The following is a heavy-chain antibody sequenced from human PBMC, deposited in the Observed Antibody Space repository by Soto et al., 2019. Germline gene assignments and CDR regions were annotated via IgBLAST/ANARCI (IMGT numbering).Heavy chain of an antibody. J-gene: IGHJ4*02. D-gene: IGHD6-13*01. CDR1: GFTFSSYS. V-gene: IGHV3-21*01. Sequence: EVQLVESGGGLVKPGGSLRLSCAASGFTFSSYSMNWVRQAPGKGREWVSSISSSSSYIYYADSVKGRFTISRDNAKNSLYLQMNSLRAEDTAVYYCARERRHSSSWYPDYWGQGTLVTVSS. CDR3: ARERRHSSSWYPDY. CDR2: ISSSSSYI.